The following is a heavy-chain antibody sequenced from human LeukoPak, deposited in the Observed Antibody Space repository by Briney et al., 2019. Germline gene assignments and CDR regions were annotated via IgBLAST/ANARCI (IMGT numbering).Heavy chain of an antibody. J-gene: IGHJ4*02. CDR1: GFTFSSYA. CDR3: ARDFLEATFLGY. CDR2: ISYDGSNK. D-gene: IGHD3-3*01. V-gene: IGHV3-30-3*01. Sequence: GGSLRLSCAASGFTFSSYAMHWVRQAPGKGLEWVAVISYDGSNKYYADSVKGRFTISRDNSKNTLYLQMNSLRAEDTAVYYCARDFLEATFLGYWGQGTLVTVSS.